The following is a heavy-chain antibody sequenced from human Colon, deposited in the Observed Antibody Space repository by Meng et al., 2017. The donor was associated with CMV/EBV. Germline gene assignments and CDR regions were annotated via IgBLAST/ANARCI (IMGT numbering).Heavy chain of an antibody. Sequence: GGSLRLSCTASGFSFNNNWMHWVRQAPGGGLVWLSCIDRDGSDIIYADSVKGRFTISRDNTNNSLYLHMTSLRADDTAVYYCARDPSLITISGVVTYGMDVWGPGTTVTVSS. V-gene: IGHV3-74*01. CDR2: IDRDGSDI. CDR3: ARDPSLITISGVVTYGMDV. D-gene: IGHD3-3*01. CDR1: GFSFNNNW. J-gene: IGHJ6*02.